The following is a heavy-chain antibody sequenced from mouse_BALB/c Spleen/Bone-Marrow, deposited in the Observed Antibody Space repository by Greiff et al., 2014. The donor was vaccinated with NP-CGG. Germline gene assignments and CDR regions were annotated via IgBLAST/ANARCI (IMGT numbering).Heavy chain of an antibody. J-gene: IGHJ3*01. CDR3: ARNDPFAD. V-gene: IGHV14-3*02. Sequence: EVQLQQSGAELVKPGASVKLSCTASGFNIKDSYLHWVKQRPEQGLDWIGRIDPAKGNTNYDPKFQGKATITADTSSNTAYLQLSSEASEKYYGKCCARNDPFADWGQGTLVTVSA. CDR2: IDPAKGNT. CDR1: GFNIKDSY. D-gene: IGHD2-12*01.